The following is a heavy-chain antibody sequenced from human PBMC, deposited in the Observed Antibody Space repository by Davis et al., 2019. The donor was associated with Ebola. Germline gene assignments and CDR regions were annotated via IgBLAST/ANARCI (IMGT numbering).Heavy chain of an antibody. CDR1: GFAFSDYV. D-gene: IGHD1-14*01. CDR3: ARAPPHGPQPVFWYFDF. J-gene: IGHJ2*01. CDR2: ISSDGSNE. V-gene: IGHV3-30-3*01. Sequence: GGSLRLSCAASGFAFSDYVLHWVRQAPGKGLEWVALISSDGSNENYADSVKGRFTISRDNSKNTVWLQMNSLRPDDTAVYYCARAPPHGPQPVFWYFDFWGRGTLVTVSS.